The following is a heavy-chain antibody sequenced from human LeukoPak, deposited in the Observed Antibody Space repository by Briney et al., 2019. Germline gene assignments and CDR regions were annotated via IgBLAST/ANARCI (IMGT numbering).Heavy chain of an antibody. J-gene: IGHJ4*02. CDR1: GGTFSSYA. CDR3: ARDPSYSTVTTEYFDY. Sequence: SVKVSCKASGGTFSSYAISWVRQAPGQGLEWMGRIIPILGIANYAQKFQGRVTMTRDTSISTAYMELSRLRSDDTAVYYCARDPSYSTVTTEYFDYWGQGTLVTVSS. D-gene: IGHD4-17*01. V-gene: IGHV1-69*04. CDR2: IIPILGIA.